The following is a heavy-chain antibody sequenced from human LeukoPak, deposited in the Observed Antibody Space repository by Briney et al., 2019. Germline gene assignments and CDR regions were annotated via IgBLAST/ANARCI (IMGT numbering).Heavy chain of an antibody. CDR1: GYTFTSYY. J-gene: IGHJ4*02. Sequence: ASVKVSCKASGYTFTSYYMHWVRQAPGQGLEWMGIINPSGGSTSYAQKFQGRVTMTRDTSTSTVYMELGSLRSEDTAVYYCARGLRVGIAAAGTGYWGQGTLVTVSS. CDR2: INPSGGST. V-gene: IGHV1-46*01. CDR3: ARGLRVGIAAAGTGY. D-gene: IGHD6-13*01.